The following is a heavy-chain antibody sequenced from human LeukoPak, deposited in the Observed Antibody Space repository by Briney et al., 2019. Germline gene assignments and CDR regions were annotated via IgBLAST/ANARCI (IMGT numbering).Heavy chain of an antibody. V-gene: IGHV4-34*01. D-gene: IGHD3-16*01. CDR2: INHSGST. Sequence: SETLSLTCAVYGGSFSGYYWSWTRQPPGKGLEWIGEINHSGSTNYNPSLKSRVTISVDTSKNQFSLKLSSVTAADTAVYYCASKYYDYVWGTWGQGTLVTVSS. J-gene: IGHJ4*02. CDR1: GGSFSGYY. CDR3: ASKYYDYVWGT.